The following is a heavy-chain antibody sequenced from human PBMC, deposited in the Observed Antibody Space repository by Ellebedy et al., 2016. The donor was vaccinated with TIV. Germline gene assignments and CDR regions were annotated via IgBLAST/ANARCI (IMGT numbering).Heavy chain of an antibody. CDR2: IYPGDSDT. V-gene: IGHV5-51*01. J-gene: IGHJ3*02. CDR3: ARYDSDGVAFDI. D-gene: IGHD3-9*01. CDR1: GYSFTTYW. Sequence: GESLKISXKASGYSFTTYWIGWVRQMPGKGQEWMGIIYPGDSDTRYSPSFQGQVTISADKSISTAYLQWNSLKASDTAMYYCARYDSDGVAFDIWGQGTMVTVSS.